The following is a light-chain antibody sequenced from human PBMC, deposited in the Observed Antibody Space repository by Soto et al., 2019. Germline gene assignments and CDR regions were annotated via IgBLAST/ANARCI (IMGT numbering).Light chain of an antibody. Sequence: VITKCPSTLSVSPGERATFSCRASQSINTNLAWFQLKPGQAPRLLIYGASIRAAGIPARCSGSGSGTEFSLTSSIQQAEDFAVFCRQYSDQRWTFGQGTKVDIK. CDR3: QYSDQRWT. CDR2: GAS. J-gene: IGKJ1*01. V-gene: IGKV3D-15*03. CDR1: QSINTN.